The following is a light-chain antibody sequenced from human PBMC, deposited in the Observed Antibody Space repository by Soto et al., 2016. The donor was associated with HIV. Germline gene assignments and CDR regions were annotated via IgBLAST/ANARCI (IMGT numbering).Light chain of an antibody. CDR2: QDN. CDR1: KLGDKY. CDR3: QAWASNTAV. J-gene: IGLJ1*01. Sequence: SYELTQPPSVSVSPGQTASIPCSGDKLGDKYACWYQHKPGQSPVLVIFQDNRRPSGIPERFSGANSGNTATLTISGTQPMDEADYFCQAWASNTAVFGTGTKVTVL. V-gene: IGLV3-1*01.